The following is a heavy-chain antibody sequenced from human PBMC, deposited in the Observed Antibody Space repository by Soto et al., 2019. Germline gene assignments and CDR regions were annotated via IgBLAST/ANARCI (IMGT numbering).Heavy chain of an antibody. J-gene: IGHJ6*03. CDR3: TRDRVDYDFWSGYRQGNYYYYYMDV. V-gene: IGHV3-49*03. CDR1: GFTFGDYA. CDR2: IRSKAYGGTT. D-gene: IGHD3-3*01. Sequence: PGGSLRLSCTASGFTFGDYAMSWFRQAPGKGLEWVGFIRSKAYGGTTEYAASVKGRFTISRDDSKSIAYLQMNSLKTEDTAVYYCTRDRVDYDFWSGYRQGNYYYYYMDVWGKGTTVTVSS.